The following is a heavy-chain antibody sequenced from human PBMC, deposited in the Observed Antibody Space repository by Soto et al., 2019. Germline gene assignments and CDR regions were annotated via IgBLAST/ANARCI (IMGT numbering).Heavy chain of an antibody. V-gene: IGHV4-4*07. CDR3: VRDGTKTLRDWFDH. D-gene: IGHD1-1*01. CDR2: IYATGTT. Sequence: SETLSLTCTVSGASISGYYWSWIRKSAGKGLEWIGRIYATGTTDYNPSLKSRVMMSVDTSKKQFSLKLRSVTAADTAVYYCVRDGTKTLRDWFDHWGQGISVTVSS. CDR1: GASISGYY. J-gene: IGHJ5*02.